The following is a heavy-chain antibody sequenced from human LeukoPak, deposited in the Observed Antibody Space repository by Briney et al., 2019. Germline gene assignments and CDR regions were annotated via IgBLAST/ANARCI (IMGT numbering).Heavy chain of an antibody. CDR3: ARDFDY. V-gene: IGHV1-69*04. J-gene: IGHJ4*02. CDR1: GGTFSSYA. CDR2: VIPTLGIA. Sequence: SVKVSFKASGGTFSSYAISWVRQAPGQGLEWVGRVIPTLGIANYAQNFQGRVTITADKSTGTAYMELSSLRFEDTAVYYCARDFDYWGQGTRVTVSS.